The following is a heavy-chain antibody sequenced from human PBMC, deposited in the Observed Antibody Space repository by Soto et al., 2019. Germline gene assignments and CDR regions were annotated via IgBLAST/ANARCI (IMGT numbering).Heavy chain of an antibody. V-gene: IGHV1-18*01. D-gene: IGHD6-13*01. CDR1: GYTFTSYG. CDR3: ARSFGVAAAGPFDY. Sequence: ASVKVSCKASGYTFTSYGMRWVRQAPGQGLEWMGWINAYNGNTNYAQKLQGRVTMTTDTSTSTAYMELRSLRSDDTAVYYCARSFGVAAAGPFDYWGQGTLVTVSS. J-gene: IGHJ4*02. CDR2: INAYNGNT.